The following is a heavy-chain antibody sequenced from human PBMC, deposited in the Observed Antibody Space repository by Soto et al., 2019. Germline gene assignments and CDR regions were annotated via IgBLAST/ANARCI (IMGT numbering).Heavy chain of an antibody. J-gene: IGHJ4*02. CDR3: AREDYDILTGRYFDY. Sequence: SETLSLTCTVSCVSVNSGDYYWSWIRQPPGKGLEWIGYFYYSGITNYNPSLKSRVTISADTSKNHFSLKLRSVTAADTAVYYYAREDYDILTGRYFDYWGQGTLVTVSS. CDR2: FYYSGIT. D-gene: IGHD3-9*01. CDR1: CVSVNSGDYY. V-gene: IGHV4-61*03.